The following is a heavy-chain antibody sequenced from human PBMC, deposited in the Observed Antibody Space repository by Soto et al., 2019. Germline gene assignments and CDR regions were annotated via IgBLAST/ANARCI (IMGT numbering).Heavy chain of an antibody. Sequence: PSETLSLTCTVSGGSISSGDYYWSWIRQPPGKGLEWIGYIYYSGSTYYNPSLKSRVTISVDTSKNQFSLKLSSVTAADTAVYYCARDFGYQGWFDPWGQGTLVTVSS. D-gene: IGHD2-2*01. J-gene: IGHJ5*02. CDR1: GGSISSGDYY. V-gene: IGHV4-30-4*01. CDR3: ARDFGYQGWFDP. CDR2: IYYSGST.